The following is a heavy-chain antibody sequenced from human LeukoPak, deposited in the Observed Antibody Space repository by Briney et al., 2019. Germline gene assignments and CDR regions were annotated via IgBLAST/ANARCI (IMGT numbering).Heavy chain of an antibody. CDR3: ARHLWSGPHYFDY. CDR2: LIPIFGAP. D-gene: IGHD3-3*01. Sequence: SVKVSCKASGGTFSAYAISWVRQAPGQGLDGLGGLIPIFGAPDYAQNFQGRVTITTDESAATTYMELNSLTSEDTAVYYCARHLWSGPHYFDYWGQGTLITVSS. J-gene: IGHJ4*02. CDR1: GGTFSAYA. V-gene: IGHV1-69*05.